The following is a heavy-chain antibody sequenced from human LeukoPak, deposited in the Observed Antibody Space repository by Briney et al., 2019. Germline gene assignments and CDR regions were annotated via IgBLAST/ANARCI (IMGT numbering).Heavy chain of an antibody. D-gene: IGHD2-2*01. CDR1: GFTFSSYA. J-gene: IGHJ4*02. V-gene: IGHV3-30-3*01. Sequence: GRSLRLSCAASGFTFSSYAMHWVRQAPGKGLEWVAVISYDGSNKYYADSVKGRFTISRDKSKNTLYLQMTSLRAEDTAVYYCVRAAPRDCSPTSCSLFDNWGQGILVTVSS. CDR3: VRAAPRDCSPTSCSLFDN. CDR2: ISYDGSNK.